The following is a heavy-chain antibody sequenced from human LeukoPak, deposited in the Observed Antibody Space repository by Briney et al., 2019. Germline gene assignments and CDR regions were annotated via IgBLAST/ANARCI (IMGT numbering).Heavy chain of an antibody. Sequence: PSETLSLTCTVSGGFISSRSYYWGWIRQPPGKGLEWIGSIYYSESTYYNPSLKSRVTISVDTSKNQFSLKLSSVTAADTAVYYCARDHFIRGGDIDYFDYWGQGTLVTVSS. J-gene: IGHJ4*02. D-gene: IGHD3-16*01. V-gene: IGHV4-39*07. CDR1: GGFISSRSYY. CDR3: ARDHFIRGGDIDYFDY. CDR2: IYYSEST.